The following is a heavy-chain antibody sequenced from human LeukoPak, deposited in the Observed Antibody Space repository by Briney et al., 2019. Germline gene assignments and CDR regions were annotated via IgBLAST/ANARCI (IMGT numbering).Heavy chain of an antibody. Sequence: PGGSLRLSCAASGFTFSSYGMHWVRQAPGKGLEWVAIISHDGSNKYYADSVKGRFTISRDNSKNTLYLQMNSLRAEDTAVYYCAKGTYCGGDCYPQAPNYYFGMDVWGQGTTVTVSS. CDR3: AKGTYCGGDCYPQAPNYYFGMDV. V-gene: IGHV3-30*18. CDR2: ISHDGSNK. CDR1: GFTFSSYG. D-gene: IGHD2-21*02. J-gene: IGHJ6*02.